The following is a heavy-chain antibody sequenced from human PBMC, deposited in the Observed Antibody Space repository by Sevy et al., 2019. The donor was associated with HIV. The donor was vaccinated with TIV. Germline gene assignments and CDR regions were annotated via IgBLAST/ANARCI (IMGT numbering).Heavy chain of an antibody. CDR3: AARWGSSTIGIYYYYGMDV. D-gene: IGHD6-6*01. J-gene: IGHJ6*02. CDR1: GFTFSSYS. V-gene: IGHV3-48*02. CDR2: ISSSSSTI. Sequence: GGSLRLSCAASGFTFSSYSMNWVRQAPGKGLEWVSYISSSSSTIYYADSVKGRFTISRDNAKNSLYLQMNSLRDEDTAVYYCAARWGSSTIGIYYYYGMDVWGQGTTATVSS.